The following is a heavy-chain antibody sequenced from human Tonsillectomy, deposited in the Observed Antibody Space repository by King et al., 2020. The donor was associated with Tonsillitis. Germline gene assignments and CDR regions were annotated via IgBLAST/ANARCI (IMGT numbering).Heavy chain of an antibody. CDR2: IYPGASYT. CDR3: ARRGGGSLDGFDI. J-gene: IGHJ3*02. CDR1: GYTFTNYW. D-gene: IGHD1-26*01. Sequence: VQLVESGAGVKKAGEALKISCKGSGYTFTNYWIGWVCQMPGKGLEWMGIIYPGASYTRYIPAFQGRVTFSADKAISTAYLQWGSLKASDTAMCFCARRGGGSLDGFDIWGQGTMVTVSS. V-gene: IGHV5-51*03.